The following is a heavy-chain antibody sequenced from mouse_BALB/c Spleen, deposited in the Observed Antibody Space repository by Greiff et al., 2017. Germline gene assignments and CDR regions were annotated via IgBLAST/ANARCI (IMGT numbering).Heavy chain of an antibody. V-gene: IGHV5-17*02. D-gene: IGHD2-1*01. CDR1: GFTFSSFG. CDR3: ARDYYGNSNY. J-gene: IGHJ4*01. Sequence: EVQRVESGGGLVQPGGSRKLSCAASGFTFSSFGMHWVRQAPEKGLEWVAYISSGSSTIYYADTVKGRFTISRDNARNILYLQMSSLRSEDTAMYYCARDYYGNSNYWGQGTSVTVSS. CDR2: ISSGSSTI.